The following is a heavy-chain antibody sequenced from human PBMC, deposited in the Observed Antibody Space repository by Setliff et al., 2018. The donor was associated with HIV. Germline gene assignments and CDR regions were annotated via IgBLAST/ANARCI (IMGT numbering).Heavy chain of an antibody. D-gene: IGHD4-17*01. CDR3: ARQKTVTTYFDY. J-gene: IGHJ4*02. V-gene: IGHV4-39*01. CDR1: GASISSSSYF. CDR2: IYYSGST. Sequence: SETLSLTCTVSGASISSSSYFWGWIRQPPGKGLEWIGSIYYSGSTYYNPSLQSRVTISVDTSKNQFSLKLSSVTAADTAVYYCARQKTVTTYFDYWGQGTLVTVSS.